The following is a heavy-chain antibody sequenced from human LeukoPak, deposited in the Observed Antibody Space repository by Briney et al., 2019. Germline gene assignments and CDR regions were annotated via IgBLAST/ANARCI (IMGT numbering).Heavy chain of an antibody. Sequence: PGRSLRLSCAASGFTFDDYAMHWVRQAPGKGLEWVSGISWNSGSIGYADSVKGQFTISRDNAKNSLYLQMNSLRAEDTALYYCAKFNGSGSYYERGYYGMDVWGQGTTVTVSS. V-gene: IGHV3-9*01. CDR3: AKFNGSGSYYERGYYGMDV. CDR1: GFTFDDYA. CDR2: ISWNSGSI. J-gene: IGHJ6*02. D-gene: IGHD3-10*01.